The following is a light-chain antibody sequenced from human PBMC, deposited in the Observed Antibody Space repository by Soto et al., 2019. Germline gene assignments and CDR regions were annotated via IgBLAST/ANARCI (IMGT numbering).Light chain of an antibody. J-gene: IGKJ4*01. CDR2: SAT. CDR1: RGIANY. CDR3: QESNSVPFS. Sequence: QMTQSPPSLSASVGDRVTITCRASRGIANYVNWYQHKLGKAPKLLIYSATNLQSVVPSRFSGSGSGTSFTFTISCLQPDDSATYYCQESNSVPFSFGGGTKLEIK. V-gene: IGKV1-39*01.